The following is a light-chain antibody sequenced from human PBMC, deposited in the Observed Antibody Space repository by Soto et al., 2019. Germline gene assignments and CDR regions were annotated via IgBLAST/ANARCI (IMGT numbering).Light chain of an antibody. CDR3: SSYAGSNSYV. CDR1: SGDIGSYNY. V-gene: IGLV2-8*01. Sequence: QSALTQPASVSGSPGQSITISCTGTSGDIGSYNYVSWYQQHPGKAPKLMIYEVSKRPSGVPDRFSGSKSGNTASLTVSGLQAEDEADYYCSSYAGSNSYVFGTGTKVTVL. J-gene: IGLJ1*01. CDR2: EVS.